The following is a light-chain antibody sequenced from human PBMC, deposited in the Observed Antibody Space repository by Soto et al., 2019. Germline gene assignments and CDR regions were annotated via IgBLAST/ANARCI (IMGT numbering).Light chain of an antibody. CDR1: SSNIGSDT. Sequence: QAVVTQPPSASGTPGQRVTISCSGSSSNIGSDTVKSYQHLPGTAPKLLIYSNNQRPSGVPDRFSGSKSGTSASLAISGLQSEDEADYYCAAWDDSLNGPVFGGGTKLTVL. J-gene: IGLJ2*01. V-gene: IGLV1-44*01. CDR3: AAWDDSLNGPV. CDR2: SNN.